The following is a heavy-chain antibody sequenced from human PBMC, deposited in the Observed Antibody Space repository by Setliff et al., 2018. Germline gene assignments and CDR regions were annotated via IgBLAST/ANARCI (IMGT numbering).Heavy chain of an antibody. CDR2: IHASGRP. V-gene: IGHV4-61*02. J-gene: IGHJ3*02. CDR1: GVSISTGGNF. Sequence: PSETLSLTCTVSGVSISTGGNFWTWIRQPAGKGLEWIGRIHASGRPNSRVGRLYITDSPAYNPSLRSRVTISVDTSKNQFSLKLSSVTAADTAVYYCARVARVVLSRNAFDIWGQGTMVTVSS. D-gene: IGHD2-2*01. CDR3: ARVARVVLSRNAFDI.